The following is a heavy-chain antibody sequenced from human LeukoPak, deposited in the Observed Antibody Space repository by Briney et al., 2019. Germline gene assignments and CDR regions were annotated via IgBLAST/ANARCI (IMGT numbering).Heavy chain of an antibody. CDR3: ARAGGSYGSGSYFKG. CDR2: ISSSSSYI. CDR1: GFTFSSYS. J-gene: IGHJ4*02. Sequence: GGSLRLSCAASGFTFSSYSMNWVRQAPGKGLEWVSSISSSSSYIYYADSVKGRFTISRDSAKNSLYLQMNSLRAEDTAVYYCARAGGSYGSGSYFKGWGQGTLVTVSS. V-gene: IGHV3-21*01. D-gene: IGHD3-10*01.